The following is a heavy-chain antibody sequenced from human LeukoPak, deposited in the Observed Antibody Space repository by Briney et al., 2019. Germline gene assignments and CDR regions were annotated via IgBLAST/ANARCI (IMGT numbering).Heavy chain of an antibody. CDR3: ARTGQWLVPHWFDP. CDR2: ISAYNGNT. Sequence: ASVKVSCKASGYTFTSYGISWVRQAPGQGLEWMGWISAYNGNTNYAQKLQGRVTMTTDTSTSTAYMELRSLRSDDTAVYYRARTGQWLVPHWFDPWGQGTLVTVSS. D-gene: IGHD6-19*01. CDR1: GYTFTSYG. V-gene: IGHV1-18*01. J-gene: IGHJ5*02.